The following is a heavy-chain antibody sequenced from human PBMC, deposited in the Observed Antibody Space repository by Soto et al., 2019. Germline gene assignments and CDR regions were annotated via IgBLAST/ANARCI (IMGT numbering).Heavy chain of an antibody. Sequence: GESLKVSCKGSRYIITSYGISWVRQIPREVLECRGVFSPPHSATRYSRSFQGQVPMSADKYISTAYWQWSTLQASDTDMYYCARLKYDILTGYSILTYYYYGMDVWGQGTTVTVSS. V-gene: IGHV5-51*01. CDR2: FSPPHSAT. CDR3: ARLKYDILTGYSILTYYYYGMDV. CDR1: RYIITSYG. D-gene: IGHD3-9*01. J-gene: IGHJ6*02.